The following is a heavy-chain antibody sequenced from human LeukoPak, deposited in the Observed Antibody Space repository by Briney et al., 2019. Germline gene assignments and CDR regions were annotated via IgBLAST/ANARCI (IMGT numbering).Heavy chain of an antibody. CDR2: IIPIFGTA. CDR1: GGTFSSYA. V-gene: IGHV1-69*05. J-gene: IGHJ3*02. Sequence: ASVKVSCKASGGTFSSYAISWVRQAPGQGLEWMGGIIPIFGTANYAQKFQGRVTITTDESTSTAYMELSSLRSEDTAVYYRARASLTIFGVVGRAFDIWGQGTMVTVSS. D-gene: IGHD3-3*01. CDR3: ARASLTIFGVVGRAFDI.